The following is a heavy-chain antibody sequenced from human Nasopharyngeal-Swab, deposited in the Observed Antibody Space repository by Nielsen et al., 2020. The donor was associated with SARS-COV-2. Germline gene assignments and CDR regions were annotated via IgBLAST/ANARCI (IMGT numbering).Heavy chain of an antibody. D-gene: IGHD6-13*01. CDR3: ANRRGSSWHPYCFDY. CDR2: IYSGGST. CDR1: GFTVSSNY. V-gene: IGHV3-53*01. Sequence: GESLKISCAASGFTVSSNYMSWVRQAPGKGLEWVSVIYSGGSTYYADSVKGRFTIPRDNSKNTLYLQMNSLRAEDTAVYYSANRRGSSWHPYCFDYWGQGTLVTVSS. J-gene: IGHJ4*02.